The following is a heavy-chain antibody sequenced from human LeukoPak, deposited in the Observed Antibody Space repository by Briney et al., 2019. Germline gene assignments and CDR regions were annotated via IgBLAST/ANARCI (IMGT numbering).Heavy chain of an antibody. CDR2: ISGSGSTI. J-gene: IGHJ4*02. Sequence: GGSLRLSCAASGFTFSSYEMNWVRQAPGKGLEWVSYISGSGSTIYYADSVKGRLTISRDNAKNSLYLQMNSLRAEDTAVYYCARAPSIAVAGTGYFDYWGQGTLVTVSS. D-gene: IGHD6-19*01. V-gene: IGHV3-48*03. CDR1: GFTFSSYE. CDR3: ARAPSIAVAGTGYFDY.